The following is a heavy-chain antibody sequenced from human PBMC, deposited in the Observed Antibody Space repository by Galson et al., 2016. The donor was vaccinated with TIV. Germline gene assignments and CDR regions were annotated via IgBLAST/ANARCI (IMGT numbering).Heavy chain of an antibody. CDR2: IYPSGAS. D-gene: IGHD7-27*01. CDR1: GLLVSDSY. V-gene: IGHV3-53*05. CDR3: ATSTMPNLGDY. Sequence: SLRLSCAASGLLVSDSYMSWVRQPPGEGLEWVSIIYPSGASYYPESTESVKGRFTISRDNSKNTVFLPINSLRVEDTAVYYCATSTMPNLGDYWGQGTLVTVST. J-gene: IGHJ4*02.